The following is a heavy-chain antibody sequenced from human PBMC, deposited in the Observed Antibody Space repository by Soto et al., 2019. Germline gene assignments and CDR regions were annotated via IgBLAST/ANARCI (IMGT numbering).Heavy chain of an antibody. Sequence: GGSLRLSCVASGFTFTTYWMSWVRQAPGKGLEWVASIRQDGGAQYYVDSVKGRFTISRDNAKNSVYLQMDSLRVEDTAVYYCVRGGHGSGSYLGSSWGQGILVTVSS. CDR2: IRQDGGAQ. J-gene: IGHJ5*02. CDR1: GFTFTTYW. D-gene: IGHD3-10*01. CDR3: VRGGHGSGSYLGSS. V-gene: IGHV3-7*03.